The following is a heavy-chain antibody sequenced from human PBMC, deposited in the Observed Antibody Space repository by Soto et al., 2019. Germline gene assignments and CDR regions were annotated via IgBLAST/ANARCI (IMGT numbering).Heavy chain of an antibody. CDR3: ARGIATGQLDP. CDR1: GYTXTRYT. J-gene: IGHJ5*02. CDR2: INPDNGNT. Sequence: SXKVSFKASGYTXTRYTMNWVRQAPGQRLEWMGWINPDNGNTKSSQKFQDRVIITRETSASTAYMDLSSLRSEDTAVYYCARGIATGQLDPWGQGTLVTVSS. D-gene: IGHD2-15*01. V-gene: IGHV1-3*01.